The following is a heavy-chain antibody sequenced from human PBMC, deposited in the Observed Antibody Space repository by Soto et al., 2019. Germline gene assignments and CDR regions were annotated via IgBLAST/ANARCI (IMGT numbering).Heavy chain of an antibody. CDR2: IYYSGST. V-gene: IGHV4-39*01. J-gene: IGHJ3*02. D-gene: IGHD2-2*01. CDR3: ARHEGVPAVPALFAFDI. Sequence: QLQLQESGPGLVKPSETLSLTCTVSGGSISSSSYYWGWIRQPPGKGLEWIGSIYYSGSTYYNPSLTSRVTISVDTSKNQFSLKLSSVTAADTAVYYCARHEGVPAVPALFAFDIWGQGTMVTVSS. CDR1: GGSISSSSYY.